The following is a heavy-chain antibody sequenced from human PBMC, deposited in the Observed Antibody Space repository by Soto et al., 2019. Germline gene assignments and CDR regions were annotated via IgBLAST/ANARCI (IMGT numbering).Heavy chain of an antibody. CDR1: GGSISSGGYY. CDR2: IYYSGST. V-gene: IGHV4-31*03. J-gene: IGHJ4*02. CDR3: ARGGGDYGYFDY. D-gene: IGHD4-17*01. Sequence: SETLSLTCTVSGGSISSGGYYWSWIRQHPGKGLEWIGYIYYSGSTYYNPSLKSRVTISVDTSKNQFSLKLSSVTAADTAVYYCARGGGDYGYFDYWGQGTLVTVSS.